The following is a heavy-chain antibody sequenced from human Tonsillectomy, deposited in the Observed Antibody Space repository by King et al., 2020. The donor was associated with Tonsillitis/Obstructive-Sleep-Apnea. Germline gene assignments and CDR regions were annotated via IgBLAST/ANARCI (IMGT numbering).Heavy chain of an antibody. J-gene: IGHJ4*02. CDR2: IKSKNDGGTT. Sequence: VQLVESGGGLVKPGGSLRLSCAASGFTFSNAWMSWVRPAPGKGLEWVGRIKSKNDGGTTDYATPVKGRFTISRDDSKNTLYLHMNSLKTEDTAVYYCTTDVHDFDYWGQGTLVTVSS. V-gene: IGHV3-15*01. CDR3: TTDVHDFDY. D-gene: IGHD3-10*02. CDR1: GFTFSNAW.